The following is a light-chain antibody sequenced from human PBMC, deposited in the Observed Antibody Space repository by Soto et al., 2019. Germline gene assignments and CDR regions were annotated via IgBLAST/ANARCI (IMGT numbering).Light chain of an antibody. CDR3: HTWGTGIVV. CDR2: LNSDGSH. V-gene: IGLV4-69*01. J-gene: IGLJ2*01. CDR1: SGHSSYA. Sequence: QSVLTQSPSASASLGASVKLTCTLSSGHSSYAIAWHQQRPEKGPRYLMKLNSDGSHSKGDGIPDRFSGSSSGAERYLTISSLQSEDGADYYCHTWGTGIVVFGGGTKLTVL.